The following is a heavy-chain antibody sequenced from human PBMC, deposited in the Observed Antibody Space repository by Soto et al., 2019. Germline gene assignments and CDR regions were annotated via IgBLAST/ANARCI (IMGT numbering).Heavy chain of an antibody. CDR1: GFTFSSYA. D-gene: IGHD1-26*01. Sequence: QVQLVESGGGVVQPGRSLRLSCAASGFTFSSYAMHWVRQAPGKGLEWVAVISYDGSNKYYADSVKGQFTISRDNSKNTLYLQMNSLRAEDTAVYYCARDPYSGSYPGRTQFDYWGQGTLVTVSS. CDR3: ARDPYSGSYPGRTQFDY. J-gene: IGHJ4*02. CDR2: ISYDGSNK. V-gene: IGHV3-30-3*01.